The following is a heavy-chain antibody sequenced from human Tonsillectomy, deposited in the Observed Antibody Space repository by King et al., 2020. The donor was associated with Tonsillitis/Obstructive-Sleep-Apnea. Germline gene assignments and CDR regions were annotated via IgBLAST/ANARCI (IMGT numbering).Heavy chain of an antibody. Sequence: VQLVESGGGLVQPGGSLRLSCAASGFSFSSYDMTWVRQAPGKGLEWVSSISWSGCSTYYAAFVKGRFTISRDNFKNTLCLQMNSPRADDAAVYLCAKDYGGHSRWLWGEGTRVSVSS. V-gene: IGHV3-23*04. CDR3: AKDYGGHSRWL. D-gene: IGHD5-24*01. J-gene: IGHJ4*02. CDR2: ISWSGCST. CDR1: GFSFSSYD.